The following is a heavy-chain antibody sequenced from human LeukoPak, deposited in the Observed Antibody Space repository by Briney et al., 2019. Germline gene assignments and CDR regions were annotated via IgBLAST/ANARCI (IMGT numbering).Heavy chain of an antibody. CDR2: LNPNSGNT. CDR3: ARGQLIRALYYYYYMDV. J-gene: IGHJ6*03. CDR1: GYTFSTYD. D-gene: IGHD5-24*01. V-gene: IGHV1-8*03. Sequence: ASVKVSCKASGYTFSTYDINWVRQATGQGLEWMGWLNPNSGNTGYAQKFQSRVTITRNTSISIAYMELSSLTSEDTAVYYCARGQLIRALYYYYYMDVWGKGTTVTVSS.